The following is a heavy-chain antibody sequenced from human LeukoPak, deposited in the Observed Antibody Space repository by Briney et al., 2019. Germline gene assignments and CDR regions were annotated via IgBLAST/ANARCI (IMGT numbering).Heavy chain of an antibody. J-gene: IGHJ4*02. CDR3: ARGGGPYRPLDY. V-gene: IGHV4-4*02. CDR1: GGSITQTNY. CDR2: VNLQGST. Sequence: SGTLSLNCGVSGGSITQTNYWTWARQPPGKGLEWIGEVNLQGSTNYNPSLMGRVAISVHTSENHVSLQLTSVTAADTAVYYCARGGGPYRPLDYSGQGTLVTVSS.